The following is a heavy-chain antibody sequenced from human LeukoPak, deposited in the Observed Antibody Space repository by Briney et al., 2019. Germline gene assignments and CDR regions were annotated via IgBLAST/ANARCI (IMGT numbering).Heavy chain of an antibody. J-gene: IGHJ6*03. CDR2: IYHSGKS. Sequence: SETLSLTCSVSGYSISSGYYWDWIRQPPGKGLEWIASIYHSGKSYYNPSLESRVTISVDTSKNQISLKLRSVTAADTAVYYCARDRLSNGYYYMDVWGKGTTVTVSS. V-gene: IGHV4-38-2*02. CDR3: ARDRLSNGYYYMDV. D-gene: IGHD4-11*01. CDR1: GYSISSGYY.